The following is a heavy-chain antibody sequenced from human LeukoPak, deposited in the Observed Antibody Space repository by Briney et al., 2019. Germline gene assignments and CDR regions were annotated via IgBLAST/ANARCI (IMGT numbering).Heavy chain of an antibody. Sequence: GGSLRLSCAASGFTFSNSWMNWFRQAPGKGLEWVSSISSSSSYIYYADSVKGRFTISRDNAKNSLYLQMNSLRAEDTAVYYCARVPDLTYYYDSSGYTDYWGQGTLVTVSS. CDR3: ARVPDLTYYYDSSGYTDY. V-gene: IGHV3-21*01. D-gene: IGHD3-22*01. CDR2: ISSSSSYI. CDR1: GFTFSNSW. J-gene: IGHJ4*02.